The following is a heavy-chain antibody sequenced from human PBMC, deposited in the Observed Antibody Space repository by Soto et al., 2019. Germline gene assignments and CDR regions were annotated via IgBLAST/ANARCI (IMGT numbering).Heavy chain of an antibody. J-gene: IGHJ6*02. CDR1: GFTFSSYA. V-gene: IGHV3-30-3*01. Sequence: GGSLRLSCAASGFTFSSYAMHWVRQAPGKGLEWVAVISYDGSNKYYADSVKGRFTISRDNSKGTLYLQMNSLRAEDTALYYCAKGRSYYYYYGVDVWGQGTTVTVSS. CDR3: AKGRSYYYYYGVDV. CDR2: ISYDGSNK.